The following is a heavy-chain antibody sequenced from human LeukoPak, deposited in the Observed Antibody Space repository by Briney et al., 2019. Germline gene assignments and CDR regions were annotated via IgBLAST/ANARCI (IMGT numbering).Heavy chain of an antibody. Sequence: SETLSLTCTVSGGSISSSSYYWGWIRQPPGKGLEWIGSIHYSGTTFINPSLKSRVTISVDTSKDQFSLKLYSVTAADTAVYYCARVASGSGSYWGQGTLVTVSS. CDR1: GGSISSSSYY. CDR3: ARVASGSGSY. V-gene: IGHV4-39*07. J-gene: IGHJ4*02. CDR2: IHYSGTT. D-gene: IGHD3-10*01.